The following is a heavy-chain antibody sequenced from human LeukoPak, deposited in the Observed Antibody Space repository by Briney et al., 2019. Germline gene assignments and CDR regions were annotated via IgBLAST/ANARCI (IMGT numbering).Heavy chain of an antibody. Sequence: ASVKVSCKASGYTFTRYYLHWVRQAPGQGLEWMGIINPSGGNTSYAQKFQGRVTMTRDTSTSTVYMELSSLRAEDTAVYYCARALYRQHIVVVNAKNYWYFDLWGRGTLVTVSS. D-gene: IGHD2-21*01. CDR3: ARALYRQHIVVVNAKNYWYFDL. J-gene: IGHJ2*01. CDR1: GYTFTRYY. CDR2: INPSGGNT. V-gene: IGHV1-46*01.